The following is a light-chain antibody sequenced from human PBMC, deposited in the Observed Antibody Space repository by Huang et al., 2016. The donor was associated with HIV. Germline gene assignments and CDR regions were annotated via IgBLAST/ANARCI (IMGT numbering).Light chain of an antibody. J-gene: IGKJ5*01. CDR1: QDISNY. CDR3: QQYDNLLLIT. V-gene: IGKV1-33*01. CDR2: DGS. Sequence: DIQMTQSPSSLSASVGDRVTITCQASQDISNYLNWYQQKPGKAPKVLIYDGSNLETGVPSRFSGSGSGTDFTFTISSLQPEDIATYYCQQYDNLLLITFGQGTRLEIK.